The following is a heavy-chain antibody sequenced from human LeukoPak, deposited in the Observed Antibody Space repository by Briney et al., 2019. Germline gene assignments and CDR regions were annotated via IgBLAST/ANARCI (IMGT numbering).Heavy chain of an antibody. CDR2: IYYSGST. D-gene: IGHD6-13*01. CDR3: ARVKQQRFDY. Sequence: SETLSLTCTVSGGSISSYYWSWIRQPPGKGLEWIGYIYYSGSTNYNPSLKGRVTISVDTSKNQFSLKLSSVTAADTAVYYCARVKQQRFDYWGQGTLVTVSS. J-gene: IGHJ4*02. V-gene: IGHV4-59*01. CDR1: GGSISSYY.